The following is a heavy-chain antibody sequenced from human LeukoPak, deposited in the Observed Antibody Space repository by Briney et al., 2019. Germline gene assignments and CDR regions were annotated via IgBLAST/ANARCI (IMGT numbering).Heavy chain of an antibody. CDR3: ARAVHSTVTHYIDY. J-gene: IGHJ4*02. Sequence: ASVTVSYKASGYTVTNYYMHWVRQAPGQGGEGVGIINPSGGSTSYSQKFQGRVTMTRDTSTSTVYMELSRLRSEDTAVYYCARAVHSTVTHYIDYWGQGTLVTVSS. D-gene: IGHD4-11*01. V-gene: IGHV1-46*01. CDR2: INPSGGST. CDR1: GYTVTNYY.